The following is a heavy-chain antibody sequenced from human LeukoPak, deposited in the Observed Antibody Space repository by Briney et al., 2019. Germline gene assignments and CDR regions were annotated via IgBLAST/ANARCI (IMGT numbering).Heavy chain of an antibody. V-gene: IGHV3-23*01. CDR1: GFTFSSYA. J-gene: IGHJ6*02. D-gene: IGHD3-22*01. CDR3: AKRGHYYDSSGYPRPPHGMDV. Sequence: GGSLRLSCAASGFTFSSYAMSWVRQAPGKGLEWVSGIKGSGSTYYADSVKGRLTIFRDNSKNTLYLQMNSLRAEDTAVYYCAKRGHYYDSSGYPRPPHGMDVWGQGTTVTVSS. CDR2: IKGSGST.